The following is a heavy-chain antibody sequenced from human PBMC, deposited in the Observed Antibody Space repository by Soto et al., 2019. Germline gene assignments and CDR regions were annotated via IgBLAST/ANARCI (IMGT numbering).Heavy chain of an antibody. V-gene: IGHV4-39*01. J-gene: IGHJ6*03. CDR2: IYYSGST. CDR1: SGSISSSYHF. Sequence: SETLSLTCTASSGSISSSYHFWAWIRRPPGKGLEWIGNIYYSGSTYYNPSLKSRVTISVDTSKNQFSLKLSSMTAADTAVYYCARVLRDYPFYYYMDVWGKGTTVTVSS. D-gene: IGHD3-10*01. CDR3: ARVLRDYPFYYYMDV.